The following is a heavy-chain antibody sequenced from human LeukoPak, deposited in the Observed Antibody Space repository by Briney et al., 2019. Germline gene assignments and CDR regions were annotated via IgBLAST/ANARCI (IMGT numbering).Heavy chain of an antibody. Sequence: PSETLSLTCTVSVGSISSYYWSWIRQPAGKGLEWIGRIYTSGSTNYNPSLKSRVTMSVDTSKNQFSLKLSSVTAADTAVYYCAREERWGYYYYYMDVWGKGTTVTVSS. J-gene: IGHJ6*03. D-gene: IGHD4-23*01. CDR2: IYTSGST. CDR1: VGSISSYY. V-gene: IGHV4-4*07. CDR3: AREERWGYYYYYMDV.